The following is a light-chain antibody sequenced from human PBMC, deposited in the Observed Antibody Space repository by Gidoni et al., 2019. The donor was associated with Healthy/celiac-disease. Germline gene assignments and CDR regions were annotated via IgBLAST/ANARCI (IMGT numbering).Light chain of an antibody. Sequence: DIQITQSPSSLSASVGDSVTVTCRASQGISNYLAWYQQKPGKVPKLLIYAASTLQSGVPSRFSGSGSGTDFTLTISSLQPEDVATYYCQKYNSAPNTFGQXTKVEIK. V-gene: IGKV1-27*01. CDR2: AAS. CDR1: QGISNY. J-gene: IGKJ1*01. CDR3: QKYNSAPNT.